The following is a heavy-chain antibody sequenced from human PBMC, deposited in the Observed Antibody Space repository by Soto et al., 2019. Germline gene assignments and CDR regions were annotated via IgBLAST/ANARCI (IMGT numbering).Heavy chain of an antibody. D-gene: IGHD4-17*01. CDR3: ASLTGTTIDY. CDR1: GYSFTSYW. J-gene: IGHJ4*02. V-gene: IGHV5-51*01. Sequence: GESLKISCKASGYSFTSYWIAWVRQMPGKGLEWMGIIFPGDSDTRYSPSFQGQVAISADKSISTAYLQWSSLKASDTAMYYCASLTGTTIDYWGQGTLVTVSS. CDR2: IFPGDSDT.